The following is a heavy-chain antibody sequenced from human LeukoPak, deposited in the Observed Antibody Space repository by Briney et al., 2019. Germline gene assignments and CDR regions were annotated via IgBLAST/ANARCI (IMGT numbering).Heavy chain of an antibody. V-gene: IGHV3-72*01. D-gene: IGHD3-10*01. CDR3: GDLGSAGTDH. Sequence: GGSLRLSCAASGFTFSPHYMDWVRQSPGQGLEWVGLIRNKANGYTTVYAASVKGRFTISRDDSKNSVYLQMDSLKTEDTAVYYCGDLGSAGTDHWGQGTLVTVSS. J-gene: IGHJ4*02. CDR2: IRNKANGYTT. CDR1: GFTFSPHY.